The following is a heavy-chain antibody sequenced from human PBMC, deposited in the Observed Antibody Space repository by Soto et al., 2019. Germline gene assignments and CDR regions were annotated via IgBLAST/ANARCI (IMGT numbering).Heavy chain of an antibody. CDR1: GGSISSYY. CDR3: AREGLVVAALAFDI. Sequence: SETLSLTCTVSGGSISSYYWSWIRQHPGKGLEWIGYIYYSGSTYYNPSLKSRVTISVDTSKNQFSLKLSSVTAADTAVYYCAREGLVVAALAFDIWGQGTMVTVSS. CDR2: IYYSGST. D-gene: IGHD2-15*01. J-gene: IGHJ3*02. V-gene: IGHV4-59*06.